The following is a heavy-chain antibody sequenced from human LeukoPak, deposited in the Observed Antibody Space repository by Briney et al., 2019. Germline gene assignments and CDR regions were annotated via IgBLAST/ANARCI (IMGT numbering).Heavy chain of an antibody. J-gene: IGHJ4*02. CDR2: ICPGDSDT. V-gene: IGHV5-51*01. Sequence: GESLKISCKGSGYSFTSYWIGWVRQMPGKGLEWMGIICPGDSDTRYSPSFQGQVTISADKSISTAYLQWSSLKASDTAMYYCARRKFDYYDSSGYYVFDYWGQGTLVTVSS. D-gene: IGHD3-22*01. CDR3: ARRKFDYYDSSGYYVFDY. CDR1: GYSFTSYW.